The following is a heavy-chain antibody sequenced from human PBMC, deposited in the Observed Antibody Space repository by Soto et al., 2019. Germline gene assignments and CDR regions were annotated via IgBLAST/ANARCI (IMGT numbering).Heavy chain of an antibody. V-gene: IGHV4-4*07. CDR2: IYTSGST. Sequence: SETLSLTCTVSGGSISSYYWSWIRQPAGKGLEWIGRIYTSGSTNCNPSLKSRVTMSVDTSKNQFSLKLSSVTTADTAVYYCAKGAPGSDYGMDVWGQGTTVTVSS. CDR3: AKGAPGSDYGMDV. D-gene: IGHD3-10*01. J-gene: IGHJ6*02. CDR1: GGSISSYY.